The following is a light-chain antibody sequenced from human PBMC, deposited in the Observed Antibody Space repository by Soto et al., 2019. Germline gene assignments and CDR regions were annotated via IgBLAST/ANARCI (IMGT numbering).Light chain of an antibody. CDR1: SSDIGSYNH. J-gene: IGLJ1*01. V-gene: IGLV2-14*03. Sequence: QSVLPQPASVSGSPGQSITISCSGTSSDIGSYNHVAWYQQFPGKSPKLMIYAVSDRPSGVSDRFSGSKSGITASLTISGLQTEDEADYYCCSYAGSYTHVFGTGTKVTVL. CDR3: CSYAGSYTHV. CDR2: AVS.